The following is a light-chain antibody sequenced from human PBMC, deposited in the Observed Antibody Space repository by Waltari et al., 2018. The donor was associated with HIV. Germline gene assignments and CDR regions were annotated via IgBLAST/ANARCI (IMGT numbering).Light chain of an antibody. CDR1: NRDVGGYNY. Sequence: QSALTQPPSASGSPGQSVTISCTGTNRDVGGYNYVSWYQQHPGKAPNLMIYEVSKRPSGVPDRFSGSKSGNTASLTVSGLQAEDEAEYYCSSYTGSNNLVVFGGGTKLTVL. CDR3: SSYTGSNNLVV. J-gene: IGLJ3*02. V-gene: IGLV2-8*01. CDR2: EVS.